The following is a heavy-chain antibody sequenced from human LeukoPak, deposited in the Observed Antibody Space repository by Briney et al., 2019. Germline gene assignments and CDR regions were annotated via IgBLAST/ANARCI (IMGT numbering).Heavy chain of an antibody. Sequence: PSETLSLTCTVSGGSISGSSHYWGWVRQSPGKGLEWIGSIYYNGGIYYNPSLKSRVTISVDTSKNQFSLKLDSVAAADTAVYYCARWTLRVGATRADAFDIWGQGTMVTVSS. CDR3: ARWTLRVGATRADAFDI. CDR2: IYYNGGI. V-gene: IGHV4-39*07. J-gene: IGHJ3*02. CDR1: GGSISGSSHY. D-gene: IGHD1-26*01.